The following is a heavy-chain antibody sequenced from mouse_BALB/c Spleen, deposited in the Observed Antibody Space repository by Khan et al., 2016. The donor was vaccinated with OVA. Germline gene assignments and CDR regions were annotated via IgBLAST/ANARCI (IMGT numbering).Heavy chain of an antibody. Sequence: QIQLVQSGPELKKPGETVRISCKASGYTFTTAGIQWVQKMPGKGLKWIGWINTHSGVPKYAEDFKGRFAFSLEFSVNTAYLQITNLKIEEPATYICARGGAACYRNGRGAMEYWGQGTSVTVSS. V-gene: IGHV9-4*02. D-gene: IGHD2-5*01. CDR2: INTHSGVP. J-gene: IGHJ4*01. CDR1: GYTFTTAG. CDR3: ARGGAACYRNGRGAMEY.